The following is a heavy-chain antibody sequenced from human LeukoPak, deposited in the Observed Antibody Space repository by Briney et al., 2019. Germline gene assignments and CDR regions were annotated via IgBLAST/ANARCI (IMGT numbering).Heavy chain of an antibody. Sequence: PGGSLRLSCAASGFTFSDYYMSWIRQAPGKGLEWVSYISSSGSTIYYADPVKGRFTISRDNAKNSLYLQMNSLRAEDTAVYYCARAIRDIVVVPAADYWGQGTLVTVSS. CDR2: ISSSGSTI. CDR1: GFTFSDYY. D-gene: IGHD2-2*01. CDR3: ARAIRDIVVVPAADY. J-gene: IGHJ4*02. V-gene: IGHV3-11*04.